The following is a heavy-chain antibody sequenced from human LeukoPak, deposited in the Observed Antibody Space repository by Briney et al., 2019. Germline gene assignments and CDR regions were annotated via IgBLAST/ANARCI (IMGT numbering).Heavy chain of an antibody. V-gene: IGHV4-31*03. Sequence: SETLSLTCTVSGGSISSGGYYWSWIRQHPGKGLEWIGYIYYSGTTYYNPSLQSRVTLSVDTSKKLFSLHLNSVTAADTAVYYCARVYHNKSAYDIWGQGTMVTVSS. CDR3: ARVYHNKSAYDI. D-gene: IGHD2-2*02. CDR1: GGSISSGGYY. CDR2: IYYSGTT. J-gene: IGHJ3*02.